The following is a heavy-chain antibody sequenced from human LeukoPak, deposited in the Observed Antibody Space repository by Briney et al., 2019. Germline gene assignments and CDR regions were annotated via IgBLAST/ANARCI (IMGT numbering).Heavy chain of an antibody. Sequence: SETLSLTCAVYGGSFSGYYWSWIRQPPGKGLEWIGEINHSGSTNYNPSLKSRATKSVDTSKNQFSLKLSSVTAADTAVYYCARLSPSRFLEWLPSDYFDYWGQGTLVTVSS. D-gene: IGHD3-3*01. J-gene: IGHJ4*02. V-gene: IGHV4-34*01. CDR2: INHSGST. CDR3: ARLSPSRFLEWLPSDYFDY. CDR1: GGSFSGYY.